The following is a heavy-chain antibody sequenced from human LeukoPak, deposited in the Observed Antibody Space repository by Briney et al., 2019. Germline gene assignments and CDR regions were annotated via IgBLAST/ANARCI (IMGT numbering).Heavy chain of an antibody. J-gene: IGHJ5*02. V-gene: IGHV1-69*13. D-gene: IGHD1-7*01. CDR2: IIPIFGTA. CDR1: GGTFSSYA. CDR3: ARSLVTGTIYNWFDP. Sequence: GASVKVSCKASGGTFSSYAISWVRQAPGQGLEWMGGIIPIFGTANYAQKFQGRVTITADESTSTAYMELSSLRSEDTAVYYCARSLVTGTIYNWFDPWGQGTLVTVSS.